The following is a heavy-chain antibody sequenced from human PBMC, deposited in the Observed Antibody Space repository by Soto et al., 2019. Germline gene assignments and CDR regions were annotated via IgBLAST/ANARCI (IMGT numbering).Heavy chain of an antibody. CDR2: INHSGST. J-gene: IGHJ4*02. D-gene: IGHD3-10*01. CDR1: GGSFSGYY. CDR3: AREDGVTMVRGVKKPRDY. Sequence: PSETLSLTCAVYGGSFSGYYWSWIRQPPGKGLEWIGEINHSGSTNYNRSLKGRVTISVDTSKNQFSLKLSSVTAADTAVYYCAREDGVTMVRGVKKPRDYWGQGPRVTASP. V-gene: IGHV4-34*01.